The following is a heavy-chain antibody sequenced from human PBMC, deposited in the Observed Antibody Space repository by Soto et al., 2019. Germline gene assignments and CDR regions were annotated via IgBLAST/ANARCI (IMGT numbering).Heavy chain of an antibody. D-gene: IGHD3-16*02. CDR2: ISAYNGNT. Sequence: QVQLVQSGAEVKKPGASVKVSCKASGYTFTSYGISWVRQAPGQGLEWMGWISAYNGNTNYAQKLQGRVTMTTDTSTSTAYMELRSLRSDDTAVYYCAREVTGHYDYVWGSYRPHYFDYWGQGTLVTVSS. CDR3: AREVTGHYDYVWGSYRPHYFDY. CDR1: GYTFTSYG. J-gene: IGHJ4*02. V-gene: IGHV1-18*04.